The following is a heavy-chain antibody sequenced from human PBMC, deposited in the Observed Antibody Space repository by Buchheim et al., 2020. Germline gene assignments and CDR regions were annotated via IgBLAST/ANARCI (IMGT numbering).Heavy chain of an antibody. CDR2: IYQTGTT. CDR1: GDSISSGHW. V-gene: IGHV4-4*02. J-gene: IGHJ4*02. CDR3: ARGESRMTGMFTY. D-gene: IGHD3-9*01. Sequence: QVQLQESGPGLVKPSGTLSLTCAVSGDSISSGHWWSWVRQPPGKGLEWIGEIYQTGTTNYSPSLKSRVTISVDKPKDQFSLKMNSVTAADTAVYYCARGESRMTGMFTYWGQGTL.